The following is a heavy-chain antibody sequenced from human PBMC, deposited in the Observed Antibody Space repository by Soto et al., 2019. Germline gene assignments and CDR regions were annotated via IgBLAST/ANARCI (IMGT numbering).Heavy chain of an antibody. CDR1: GGTIRSPDW. CDR3: SRGRGRYSSGWSWFDA. Sequence: SETLSLTCGVSGGTIRSPDWWTWVRQPPGKGLERIGEIFQSGSTNYTPSLESQVTISVDKSNNQFYLTLTSVTAADTAVYFCSRGRGRYSSGWSWFDAWGQGILVTVSS. D-gene: IGHD6-19*01. CDR2: IFQSGST. J-gene: IGHJ5*02. V-gene: IGHV4-4*02.